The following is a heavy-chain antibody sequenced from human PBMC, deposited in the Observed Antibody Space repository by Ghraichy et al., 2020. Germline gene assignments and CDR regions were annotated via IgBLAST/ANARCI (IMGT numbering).Heavy chain of an antibody. V-gene: IGHV1-8*01. CDR3: ARSRSGLCLQCKDF. CDR1: GYTFTSYD. D-gene: IGHD2/OR15-2a*01. CDR2: MNPNNGNT. Sequence: ASVKVSCKASGYTFTSYDINWVRQATRQGLEWMGWMNPNNGNTGYAQKFQGRVTMTSNTFISTAYMELSSQRSEDTAVYYCARSRSGLCLQCKDFWVQGTIVTVSS. J-gene: IGHJ4*02.